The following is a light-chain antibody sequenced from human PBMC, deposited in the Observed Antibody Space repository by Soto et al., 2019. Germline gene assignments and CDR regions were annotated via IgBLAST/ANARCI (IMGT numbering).Light chain of an antibody. Sequence: EIVLTQSPGTLSFSPGERATLTCRASQSVSSSYLAWFQQKPGQAPRLLIYGASSRATGIPDRFSGSGSGTDFTLTISRLEPEDVAVYYCQQYYTTARTFGQGTKVEIK. V-gene: IGKV3-20*01. CDR2: GAS. CDR3: QQYYTTART. CDR1: QSVSSSY. J-gene: IGKJ1*01.